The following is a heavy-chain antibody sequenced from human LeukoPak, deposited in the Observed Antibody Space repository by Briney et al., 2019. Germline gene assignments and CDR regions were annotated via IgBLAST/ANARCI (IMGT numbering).Heavy chain of an antibody. V-gene: IGHV3-23*01. Sequence: GGSLRLSCAASGFTFSSYGMSWVRQAPGKGLEWVSAISGSGGSTYYADSVKGRFTISRDNSKNTLYLQMNSLRAEDTAVYYCASMGQWELLRYFQHWGQGTLVTVSS. CDR3: ASMGQWELLRYFQH. J-gene: IGHJ1*01. D-gene: IGHD1-26*01. CDR1: GFTFSSYG. CDR2: ISGSGGST.